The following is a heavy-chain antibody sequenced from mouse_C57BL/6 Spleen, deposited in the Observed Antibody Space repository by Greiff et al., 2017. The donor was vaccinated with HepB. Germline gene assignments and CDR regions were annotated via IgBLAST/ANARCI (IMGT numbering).Heavy chain of an antibody. CDR2: IYPGSGST. Sequence: VQLQQPGAELVKPGASVKMSCKASGYTFTSYWINWVKQRPGQGLEWIGEIYPGSGSTNYNEKFKSKATLTVDTSSSPAYMQLSSLTSEYSAVYCGGGREDYCGSCFADWGQGTLVTVSA. V-gene: IGHV1-55*01. CDR1: GYTFTSYW. D-gene: IGHD1-1*01. CDR3: GGREDYCGSCFAD. J-gene: IGHJ3*01.